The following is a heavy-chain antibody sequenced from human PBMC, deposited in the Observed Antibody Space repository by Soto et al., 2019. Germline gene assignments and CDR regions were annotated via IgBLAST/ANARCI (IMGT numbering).Heavy chain of an antibody. CDR2: IIPILGIA. CDR3: ASWREYYDFDY. Sequence: QVQLVQSGAEVKKPGSSVKVSCKAYGGTFSSYTIGWVRQAPGQGLEWMGRIIPILGIANYAQKFQGRVTITADKSTSTAYMELSSLRSEDTAVYYSASWREYYDFDYWGQGTLVTVST. J-gene: IGHJ4*02. CDR1: GGTFSSYT. V-gene: IGHV1-69*02. D-gene: IGHD3-3*01.